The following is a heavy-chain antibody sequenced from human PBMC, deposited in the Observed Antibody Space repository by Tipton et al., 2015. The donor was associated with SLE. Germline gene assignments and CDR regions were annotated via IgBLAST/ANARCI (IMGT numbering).Heavy chain of an antibody. V-gene: IGHV3-48*03. CDR2: ISSSGSTI. CDR3: ARDLGYGEYGGYFDY. D-gene: IGHD4-17*01. Sequence: GSLRLSCAASGFTFSSYEMNWVRQAPGKGLEWVSYISSSGSTIYNADSVKGRFTISRDNAKNSLYLQMNSLRAEDTAVYYCARDLGYGEYGGYFDYWGQGTLVTVSS. J-gene: IGHJ4*02. CDR1: GFTFSSYE.